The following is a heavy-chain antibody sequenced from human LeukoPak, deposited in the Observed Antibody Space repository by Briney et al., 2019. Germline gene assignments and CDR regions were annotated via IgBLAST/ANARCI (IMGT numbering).Heavy chain of an antibody. V-gene: IGHV3-7*01. J-gene: IGHJ3*02. Sequence: GGSLRLSCAASGFSFSNLWMGWVRQAPGKALEWVANIKQFGSGEYYVDSVKGRFTISRDDAMYSVFLQMNSLRVEDTAMYYCARRRGYYEVDAYDIWGQGTMVAVSS. CDR1: GFSFSNLW. D-gene: IGHD3-22*01. CDR2: IKQFGSGE. CDR3: ARRRGYYEVDAYDI.